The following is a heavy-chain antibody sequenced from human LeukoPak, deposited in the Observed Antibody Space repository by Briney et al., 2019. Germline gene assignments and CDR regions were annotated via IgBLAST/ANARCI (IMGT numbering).Heavy chain of an antibody. CDR2: IYPGDSDT. J-gene: IGHJ4*02. CDR1: GFKFSSYF. CDR3: ARLFNLAPYFDY. D-gene: IGHD1-1*01. V-gene: IGHV5-51*01. Sequence: GESLKISCQGSGFKFSSYFIAWVRQMPGKGLEWMGIIYPGDSDTRYSPSFQGQVTISADKSISTAYLQWSSLKASDTAMYYCARLFNLAPYFDYWGQGTLVTVSS.